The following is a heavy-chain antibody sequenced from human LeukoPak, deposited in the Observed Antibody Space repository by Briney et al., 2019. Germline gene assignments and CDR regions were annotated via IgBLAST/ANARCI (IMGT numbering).Heavy chain of an antibody. CDR2: ISYDGSNK. D-gene: IGHD3-3*01. Sequence: GGSLRLSCAASGFTFSSYAMHWVRQAPGKGLEWVAVISYDGSNKYYADSVKGRFTISRDNAKNSLYLQMNSLRAEDTAVYYCATRADDDFWSGYSQPDDAFDIWGQGTMVTVSS. CDR1: GFTFSSYA. V-gene: IGHV3-30*04. CDR3: ATRADDDFWSGYSQPDDAFDI. J-gene: IGHJ3*02.